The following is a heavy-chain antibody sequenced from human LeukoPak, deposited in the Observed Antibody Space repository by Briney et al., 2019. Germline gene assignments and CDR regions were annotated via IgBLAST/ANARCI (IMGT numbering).Heavy chain of an antibody. Sequence: PGGSLRLSCAASGFTFSSYSMNWVRQAPGKGLEWVSYISSSSSTIYYADSVKGRFTISRDNAKNSLYLQMNSLRAEDTAVYYCARGSTMVRGVHEFDPWGQGTLVTVSS. V-gene: IGHV3-48*01. CDR3: ARGSTMVRGVHEFDP. D-gene: IGHD3-10*01. CDR2: ISSSSSTI. CDR1: GFTFSSYS. J-gene: IGHJ5*02.